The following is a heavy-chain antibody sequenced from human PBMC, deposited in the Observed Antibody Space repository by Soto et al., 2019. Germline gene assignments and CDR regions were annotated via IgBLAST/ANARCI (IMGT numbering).Heavy chain of an antibody. V-gene: IGHV3-74*01. CDR1: GFTFGNSW. Sequence: EVQLVESGGGLVQPGGSLRLSCAASGFTFGNSWMHWVRQAPGKGLEWVSRMNSDGSTTNYADSVKGRFTVSRDNAKNTLYLQMNSLRTEDTAVYYCATAEVDYWGPGTLVPVSS. J-gene: IGHJ4*02. CDR2: MNSDGSTT. CDR3: ATAEVDY.